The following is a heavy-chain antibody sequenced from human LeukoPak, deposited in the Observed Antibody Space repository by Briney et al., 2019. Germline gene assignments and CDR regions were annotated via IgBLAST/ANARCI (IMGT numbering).Heavy chain of an antibody. CDR1: GGSISSYY. CDR2: IYYSGST. D-gene: IGHD3-22*01. V-gene: IGHV4-59*08. CDR3: ARHGDSSGYYYGYFDY. Sequence: SETLSLTCTVSGGSISSYYWSWIRQPPGKGLEWIGYIYYSGSTNYNPSLHSRVTISVDTSKNQFSLRLSSVTAADTAVFYCARHGDSSGYYYGYFDYWGQGTLVTVSS. J-gene: IGHJ4*02.